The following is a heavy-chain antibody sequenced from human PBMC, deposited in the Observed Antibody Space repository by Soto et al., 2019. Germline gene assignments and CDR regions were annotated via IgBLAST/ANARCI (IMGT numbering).Heavy chain of an antibody. J-gene: IGHJ4*02. CDR2: ISSSSSTI. V-gene: IGHV3-48*01. CDR1: GFTFSSYS. Sequence: GGSLRLSCAASGFTFSSYSMNWVRQAPGKGLEWVSYISSSSSTIYYADSVKGRFTISRDNAKNSLYLQMNSLRAEDTAVYYCARDLPGGGHDFDYWGQGTLVTVSS. CDR3: ARDLPGGGHDFDY.